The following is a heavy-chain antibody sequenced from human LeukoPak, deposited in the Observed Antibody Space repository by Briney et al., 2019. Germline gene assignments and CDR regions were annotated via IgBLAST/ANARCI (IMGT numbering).Heavy chain of an antibody. D-gene: IGHD6-13*01. CDR3: ARGGRQQLVLGPDAFDI. V-gene: IGHV1-69*13. CDR2: IIPIFGTA. J-gene: IGHJ3*02. Sequence: ASVKVSCKASGGTFSSYAISWVRQAPGQGLEWMGGIIPIFGTANYAQKFQGRVTITADESTSTAYMELSSLRSEDTAVYYCARGGRQQLVLGPDAFDIWGQGTMVTVSS. CDR1: GGTFSSYA.